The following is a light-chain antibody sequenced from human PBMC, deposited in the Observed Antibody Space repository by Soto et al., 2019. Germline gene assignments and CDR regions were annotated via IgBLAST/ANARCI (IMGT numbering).Light chain of an antibody. CDR1: SSNIGSKT. Sequence: QSVLTQPPSASGTPGQGVTISCSGTSSNIGSKTVNWYQQLPGTAPKLLMFSNNQRPSGVSDRFSGSKSGTSASLAISGLQSEDEAYYFCAAWDDRLKGPVFGGGTQLTVL. V-gene: IGLV1-44*01. J-gene: IGLJ2*01. CDR3: AAWDDRLKGPV. CDR2: SNN.